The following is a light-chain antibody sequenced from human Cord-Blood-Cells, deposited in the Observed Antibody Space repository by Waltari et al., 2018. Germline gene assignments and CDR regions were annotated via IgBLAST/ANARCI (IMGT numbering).Light chain of an antibody. Sequence: DIQMTQSPSTLSASVGDRVTITSRASQSISSWLAWYPQKPGKTPKILIYKASSLESGVPSKFSRNGAEQDLTLSHSSLQPDDCATYYSQQYKSYAWTFGQGIKVEIK. CDR3: QQYKSYAWT. CDR2: KAS. J-gene: IGKJ1*01. V-gene: IGKV1-5*03. CDR1: QSISSW.